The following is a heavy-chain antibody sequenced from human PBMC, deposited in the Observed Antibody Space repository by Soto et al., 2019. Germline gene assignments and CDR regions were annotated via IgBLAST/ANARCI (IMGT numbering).Heavy chain of an antibody. V-gene: IGHV1-2*04. CDR3: ARPLPLLLMDGSIAYYDGMEV. D-gene: IGHD1-26*01. Sequence: ASVDISCRASGYTFTGYYMHWVRQAPGQGLEWMGWINPNSGGTNYAQKFPGWVTMTRETSISTAYMELSRLRSDDTAVYYCARPLPLLLMDGSIAYYDGMEVRHQRNTVTVS. CDR1: GYTFTGYY. CDR2: INPNSGGT. J-gene: IGHJ6*02.